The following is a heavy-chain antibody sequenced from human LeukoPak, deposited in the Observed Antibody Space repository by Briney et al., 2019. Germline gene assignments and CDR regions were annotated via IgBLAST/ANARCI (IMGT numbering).Heavy chain of an antibody. D-gene: IGHD6-19*01. CDR2: IYHSGST. V-gene: IGHV4-30-2*01. CDR1: GGSFSGYY. Sequence: SETLSLTCAVYGGSFSGYYWSWIRQPPGKGLEWIGYIYHSGSTYYNPSLKSRVTISVDRSKNQFSLKLSSVTAADTAVYYCASAGYSSGWNYYYYGMDVWGQGTTVTVSS. CDR3: ASAGYSSGWNYYYYGMDV. J-gene: IGHJ6*02.